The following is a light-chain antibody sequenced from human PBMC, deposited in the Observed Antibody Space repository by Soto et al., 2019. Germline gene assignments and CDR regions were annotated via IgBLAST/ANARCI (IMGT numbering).Light chain of an antibody. Sequence: DIGRTQMPVSLRFAAGEPASVSFEASRSLLHSHGYNYMDWYLQKPGQSPQLLTYFGSYRAYGVPDRFSGSGSGTNFTLRISRVETDDFGIYYFMQALQVPLTFGQGTKVDIK. CDR1: RSLLHSHGYNY. CDR3: MQALQVPLT. J-gene: IGKJ1*01. CDR2: FGS. V-gene: IGKV2-28*01.